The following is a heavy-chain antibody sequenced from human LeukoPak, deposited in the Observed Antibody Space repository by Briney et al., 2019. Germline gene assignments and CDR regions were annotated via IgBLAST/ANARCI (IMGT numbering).Heavy chain of an antibody. CDR2: IYPGDSDT. V-gene: IGHV5-51*01. D-gene: IGHD3-22*01. CDR1: GYSFTSYW. CDR3: ARLRGSSGYYWFDP. J-gene: IGHJ5*02. Sequence: GAALQISCKGSGYSFTSYWIGWGRQMPGKGLEWMGIIYPGDSDTRYSPSFQGQVTISADKSISTAYLQWSSLKASDTAMYYCARLRGSSGYYWFDPWGQGTLVTVSS.